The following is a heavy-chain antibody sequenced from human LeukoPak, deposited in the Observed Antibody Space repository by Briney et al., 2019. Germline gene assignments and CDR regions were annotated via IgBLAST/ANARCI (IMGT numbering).Heavy chain of an antibody. CDR2: ISDTGATT. CDR3: AKDTSIGRYCTNGVCSPFDY. V-gene: IGHV3-23*01. CDR1: GFSFSSYT. J-gene: IGHJ4*02. Sequence: GGSLRLSCAASGFSFSSYTMNWVRQAPGKGLEWVSAISDTGATTYDADSVKGRFTISRDNSRSTLYLQMNSLRAEDTALYYCAKDTSIGRYCTNGVCSPFDYWGQGTLVTVSS. D-gene: IGHD2-8*01.